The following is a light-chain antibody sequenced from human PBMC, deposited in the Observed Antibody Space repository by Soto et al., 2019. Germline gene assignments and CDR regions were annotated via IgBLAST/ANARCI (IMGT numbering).Light chain of an antibody. J-gene: IGLJ1*01. Sequence: QSVMTQPASVSGSPGQSITISCTGTSSDVGGYNYVSWYQQHPGKAPKLMIYEVSNRPSGVSNRFSGSKSGNTASLTISGLQAEDEADYYCSSYTSSSTLVFGTGTKVTPL. V-gene: IGLV2-14*01. CDR1: SSDVGGYNY. CDR2: EVS. CDR3: SSYTSSSTLV.